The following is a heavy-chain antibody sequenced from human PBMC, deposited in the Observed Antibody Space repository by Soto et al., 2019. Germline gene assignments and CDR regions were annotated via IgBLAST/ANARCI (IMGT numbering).Heavy chain of an antibody. CDR3: ARVPSP. Sequence: SXTLSLTCAVSGGSISRGGYSWSWIRQPPGKGLEWIGYIYHSGSIYYDPSLKSRVTISVDRSKNQFSLKLSSVTAADTAVYYCARVPSPWGQGTLVTVSS. J-gene: IGHJ5*02. CDR2: IYHSGSI. CDR1: GGSISRGGYS. V-gene: IGHV4-30-2*01.